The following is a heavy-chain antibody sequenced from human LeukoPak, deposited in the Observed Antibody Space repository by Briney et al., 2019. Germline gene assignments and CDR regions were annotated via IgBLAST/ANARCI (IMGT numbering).Heavy chain of an antibody. J-gene: IGHJ4*02. Sequence: GGSLRLSCAASGFTFSSYSMNWVRQAPGKGLEWVSSISSSSSHIYYADSVKGRSTISRDNAKNSLYLQMNSLRAEDTAVYYCARDSATNAYWGQGTLVTVSS. CDR1: GFTFSSYS. V-gene: IGHV3-21*01. CDR2: ISSSSSHI. D-gene: IGHD2-8*01. CDR3: ARDSATNAY.